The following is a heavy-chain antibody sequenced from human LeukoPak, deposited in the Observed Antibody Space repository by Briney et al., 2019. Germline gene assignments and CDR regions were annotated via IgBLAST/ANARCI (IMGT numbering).Heavy chain of an antibody. CDR3: ARDSYGAGGAFDI. CDR2: IYSGGST. CDR1: GFTVSSNY. J-gene: IGHJ3*02. Sequence: GGSLRLSCAASGFTVSSNYMSWVRQAPGEGLGGVSVIYSGGSTYYADSVKGRFTISRDNSKNTLYLQMNSLRAEDTAVYYCARDSYGAGGAFDIWGQGTMVTVSS. D-gene: IGHD5-18*01. V-gene: IGHV3-66*02.